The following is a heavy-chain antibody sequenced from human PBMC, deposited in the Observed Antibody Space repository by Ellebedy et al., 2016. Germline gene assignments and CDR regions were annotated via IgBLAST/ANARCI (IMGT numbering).Heavy chain of an antibody. CDR1: GFTFSSST. J-gene: IGHJ4*02. Sequence: GESLKISXAASGFTFSSSTMNWVRQAPGKGLEWVSSISGSPTYIYYADSLKGRFTISRDNAKNSVYLQMNSLRVEDTAIYYCARVSPYSTSTPLDYWGQGTLVTVSS. CDR2: ISGSPTYI. V-gene: IGHV3-21*01. D-gene: IGHD6-6*01. CDR3: ARVSPYSTSTPLDY.